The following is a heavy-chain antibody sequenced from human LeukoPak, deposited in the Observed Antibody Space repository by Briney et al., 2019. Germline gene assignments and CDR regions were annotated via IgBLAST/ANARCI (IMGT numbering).Heavy chain of an antibody. CDR3: ARDVDPRVGATTG. V-gene: IGHV3-7*03. J-gene: IGHJ4*02. D-gene: IGHD1-26*01. Sequence: GGSLRLSCAASGFTFSSYWMSSVRQAPGKGLEWVANIKQDGSEKYYVDSVKGRFTISRDNAKNSLYLQMNSLRAEDTAVYYCARDVDPRVGATTGWGQGTLVTVSS. CDR1: GFTFSSYW. CDR2: IKQDGSEK.